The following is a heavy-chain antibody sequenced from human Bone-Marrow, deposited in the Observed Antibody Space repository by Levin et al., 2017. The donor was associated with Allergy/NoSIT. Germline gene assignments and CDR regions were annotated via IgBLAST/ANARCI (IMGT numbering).Heavy chain of an antibody. CDR2: IYNSGRT. Sequence: NPSETLSLTCTVSGGSISGYYWSWIRQPPGKGLEWIGYIYNSGRTNYNPSLKSRVTISVDTSKNQFSLRLTSVTAADTAVYYCARCPSGSYPTRFDYWGQGTLVTVSS. V-gene: IGHV4-59*01. D-gene: IGHD1-26*01. J-gene: IGHJ4*02. CDR1: GGSISGYY. CDR3: ARCPSGSYPTRFDY.